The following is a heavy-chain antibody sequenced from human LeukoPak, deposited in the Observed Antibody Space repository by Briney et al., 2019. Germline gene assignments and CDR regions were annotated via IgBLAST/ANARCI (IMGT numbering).Heavy chain of an antibody. CDR3: ARDGLFVVVPAARGDAFDI. V-gene: IGHV1-18*04. Sequence: ASVKVSCKASGYTFTSYGISWVRQAPGQGLEWMGWISAYNGNTNYAQKLQGRVTMTTDTSTSTAYMELRSLRSDDTAVYYRARDGLFVVVPAARGDAFDIWGQGTMVTVSS. D-gene: IGHD2-2*01. J-gene: IGHJ3*02. CDR2: ISAYNGNT. CDR1: GYTFTSYG.